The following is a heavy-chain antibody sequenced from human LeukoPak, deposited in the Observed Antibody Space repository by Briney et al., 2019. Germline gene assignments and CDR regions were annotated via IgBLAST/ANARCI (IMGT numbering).Heavy chain of an antibody. Sequence: ASVNVSCKASGYIFTSYGISWVRQAPGQGLEWMGWISAYNGNTNYAQKLQGRVTMTTDTSTSTAYMELRSLRSDDTAVYYCARFDTSYGDYATRGGFDYWGQGTLVTVSS. D-gene: IGHD4-17*01. CDR1: GYIFTSYG. CDR3: ARFDTSYGDYATRGGFDY. J-gene: IGHJ4*02. V-gene: IGHV1-18*01. CDR2: ISAYNGNT.